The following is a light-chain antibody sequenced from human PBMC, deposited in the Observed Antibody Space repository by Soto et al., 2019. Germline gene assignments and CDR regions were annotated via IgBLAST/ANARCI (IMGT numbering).Light chain of an antibody. CDR1: QSVSSNF. V-gene: IGKV3-20*01. Sequence: EIVLTQSPGTPSLSPGERATLSGRVSQSVSSNFLAWYQQKPGQAPRLLIYGASSRATGIPDRFSGSGSGTDFTLTISRLEPEDFAVYYCQQYGSSPRTFGQGTKVEIK. CDR2: GAS. CDR3: QQYGSSPRT. J-gene: IGKJ1*01.